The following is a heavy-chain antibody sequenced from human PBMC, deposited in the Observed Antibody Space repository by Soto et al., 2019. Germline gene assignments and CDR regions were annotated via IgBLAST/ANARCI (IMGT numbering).Heavy chain of an antibody. D-gene: IGHD5-12*01. V-gene: IGHV3-7*05. J-gene: IGHJ4*02. CDR2: IKQDGSEK. Sequence: EVQLVESGGGLVQPGGSLRLSCAASGFTFSSYWMSWVRQAPGKGLEWVANIKQDGSEKYYVDSVKGRFTISRDNAKNSLYLQMNSLRAEDTAVYYCARVVEMATIPLDYWGQGTLVTVSS. CDR1: GFTFSSYW. CDR3: ARVVEMATIPLDY.